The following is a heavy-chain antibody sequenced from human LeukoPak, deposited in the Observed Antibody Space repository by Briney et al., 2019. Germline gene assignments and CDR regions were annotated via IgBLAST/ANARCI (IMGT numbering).Heavy chain of an antibody. V-gene: IGHV3-15*01. Sequence: GSLRLSCAASGFTFNDAWMTWVRQAPGKGLEWVGRIKSKTDGGTTDYAAPVKGRFTISRDDSKTTLYLQMNSLKTEDTAVYYCTTTLAVAGTSMGYWGQGTLVTVSS. CDR3: TTTLAVAGTSMGY. CDR2: IKSKTDGGTT. D-gene: IGHD6-19*01. CDR1: GFTFNDAW. J-gene: IGHJ4*02.